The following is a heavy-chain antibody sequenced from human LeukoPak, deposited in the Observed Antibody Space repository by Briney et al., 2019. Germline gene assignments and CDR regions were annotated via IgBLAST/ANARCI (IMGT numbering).Heavy chain of an antibody. CDR2: ISGSGAVT. J-gene: IGHJ4*02. V-gene: IGHV3-23*01. Sequence: GGTLRLSCAASGFSFSNYGMSWVRQAPGKGLEWVSAISGSGAVTYYADSVKGRFTISRDNSKNTLYLQMNSLRAEDTAVYYCAKDIVRGLGGYWGQGTLVTVSS. CDR3: AKDIVRGLGGY. D-gene: IGHD1-26*01. CDR1: GFSFSNYG.